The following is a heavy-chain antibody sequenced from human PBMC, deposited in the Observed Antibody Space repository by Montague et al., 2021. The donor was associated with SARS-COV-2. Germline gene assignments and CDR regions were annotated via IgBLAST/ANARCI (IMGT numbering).Heavy chain of an antibody. CDR1: GGSISSSSYY. V-gene: IGHV4-39*01. D-gene: IGHD4-23*01. CDR3: ARLVETYYYYYGMDV. CDR2: IYYSGST. J-gene: IGHJ6*02. Sequence: SETLSLTCTVSGGSISSSSYYWGWIRQPPGKGLEWIGSIYYSGSTYYNPSLKSRVTISVDTSKNQFSLKLSSVTAADTAVYYCARLVETYYYYYGMDVWGQGTTVTVFS.